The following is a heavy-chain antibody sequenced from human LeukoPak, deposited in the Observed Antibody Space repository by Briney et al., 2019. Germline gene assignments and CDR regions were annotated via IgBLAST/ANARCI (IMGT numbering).Heavy chain of an antibody. D-gene: IGHD2-2*01. CDR2: IKQDGSEK. CDR1: GFTFSSYS. Sequence: GGSLRLSCAASGFTFSSYSMNWVRQAPGKGLEWVANIKQDGSEKYYVDSVKGRFTISRDNAKNSLYLQMNSLRAEDTAVYYCARDCSSTTCYWVFDYWGQGTLVTVSS. V-gene: IGHV3-7*01. CDR3: ARDCSSTTCYWVFDY. J-gene: IGHJ4*02.